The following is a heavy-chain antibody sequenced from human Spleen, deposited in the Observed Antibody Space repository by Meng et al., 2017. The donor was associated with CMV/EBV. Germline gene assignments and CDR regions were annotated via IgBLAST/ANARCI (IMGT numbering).Heavy chain of an antibody. D-gene: IGHD6-13*01. CDR3: ARSVAALDY. V-gene: IGHV4-38-2*02. J-gene: IGHJ4*02. CDR1: GYSISSNYY. CDR2: INRSGTT. Sequence: SETLSLTCTVSGYSISSNYYWGWIRQPPGKGLEWIVHINRSGTTNYNPSLESRVSISVDTSKNQFSLKLSAVSAADTAVYYCARSVAALDYWGQGTLVTVSS.